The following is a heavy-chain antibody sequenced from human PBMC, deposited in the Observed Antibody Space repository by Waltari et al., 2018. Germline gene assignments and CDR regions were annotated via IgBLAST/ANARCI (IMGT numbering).Heavy chain of an antibody. Sequence: REPPGKGLEWIGEINHSGTTNYNPALTRRVTISVDTSKNQFSLKLSSVTAADTAVYYCARKVGGHRRPENNWFDPWGQGTLVTVSS. J-gene: IGHJ5*02. D-gene: IGHD3-16*01. V-gene: IGHV4-34*01. CDR2: INHSGTT. CDR3: ARKVGGHRRPENNWFDP.